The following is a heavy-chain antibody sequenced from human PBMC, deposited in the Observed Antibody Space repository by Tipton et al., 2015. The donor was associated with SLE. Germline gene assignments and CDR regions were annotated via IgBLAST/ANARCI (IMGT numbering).Heavy chain of an antibody. J-gene: IGHJ4*02. D-gene: IGHD2-15*01. CDR2: IYHSGST. V-gene: IGHV4-30-2*01. Sequence: GLEWIGFIYHSGSTYYNPSLESRVTISQDRSKNQFSLKLSSVTAADTAVYYCARSSGDSLYYFNYWGQGTLVTVSS. CDR3: ARSSGDSLYYFNY.